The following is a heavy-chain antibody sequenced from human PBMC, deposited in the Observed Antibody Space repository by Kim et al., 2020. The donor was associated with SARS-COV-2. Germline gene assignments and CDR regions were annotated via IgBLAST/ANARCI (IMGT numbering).Heavy chain of an antibody. CDR2: ISSSSSSYI. D-gene: IGHD6-13*01. J-gene: IGHJ6*02. CDR1: GFTFSSYS. CDR3: ARDRLAAAGQPLGRSYYYYYGMDV. V-gene: IGHV3-21*01. Sequence: GGSLRLSCAASGFTFSSYSMNWVRQAPGKGLEWVSSISSSSSSYIYYADSVKGRFTISRDNAKNSLYLQMNSLRAEDTAVYYCARDRLAAAGQPLGRSYYYYYGMDVWGQGTTVTVSS.